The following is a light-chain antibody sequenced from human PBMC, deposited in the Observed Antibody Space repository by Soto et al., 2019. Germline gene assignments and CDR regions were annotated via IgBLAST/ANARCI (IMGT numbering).Light chain of an antibody. J-gene: IGKJ4*01. CDR1: QSVSSN. CDR3: QQYNSWPPLT. V-gene: IGKV3-15*01. Sequence: EIVMTQSPATLSVSPGERATLSCRASQSVSSNLVWYQQKPAQDPRLLIYDASARATGIPAMFSGSGSGTEFTLTISSLQSEDFAVYYCQQYNSWPPLTFGGGTKVEIK. CDR2: DAS.